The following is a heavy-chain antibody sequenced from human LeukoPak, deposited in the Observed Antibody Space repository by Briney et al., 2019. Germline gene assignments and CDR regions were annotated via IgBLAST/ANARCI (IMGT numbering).Heavy chain of an antibody. D-gene: IGHD6-13*01. CDR3: ARDGQQLAPYTMDV. CDR1: GFSFRSHA. Sequence: GRSLRLSCAASGFSFRSHAMHWVRQAPGKGLEWEAQIWYDGSNKYYTDSVKGRFTISRDNSECTLYLQMNSLRAEDTAAYYCARDGQQLAPYTMDVWGQGTTVTVSS. CDR2: IWYDGSNK. J-gene: IGHJ6*02. V-gene: IGHV3-33*01.